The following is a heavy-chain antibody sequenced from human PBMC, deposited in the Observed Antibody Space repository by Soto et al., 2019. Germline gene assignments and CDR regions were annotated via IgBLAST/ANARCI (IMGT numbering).Heavy chain of an antibody. J-gene: IGHJ6*03. CDR2: VFYTGST. Sequence: QVELQESGPGLMKPSETLSLTCKVSGGSFSSHYWSWIRQPPGEGMEWIGYVFYTGSTNYNPSLRRGLLISVDTTKNQFSLKWSSVAAADAAEYYCAQQEEYYYMDVWGKGTTVTVSS. V-gene: IGHV4-59*11. CDR3: AQQEEYYYMDV. CDR1: GGSFSSHY.